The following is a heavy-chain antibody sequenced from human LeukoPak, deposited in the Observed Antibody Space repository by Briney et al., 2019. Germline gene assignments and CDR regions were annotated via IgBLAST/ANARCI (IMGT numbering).Heavy chain of an antibody. D-gene: IGHD1-26*01. V-gene: IGHV1-2*02. J-gene: IGHJ4*02. CDR1: GYTFTSYG. CDR2: INPNSGGT. CDR3: ARDRKSGSYYSV. Sequence: ASVKVSCKASGYTFTSYGISWVRQAPGQGLEWMGWINPNSGGTNYAQKFQGRVTMTRDTSISTAYMELSRLRSDDTAVYYRARDRKSGSYYSVWGQGTLVTVSS.